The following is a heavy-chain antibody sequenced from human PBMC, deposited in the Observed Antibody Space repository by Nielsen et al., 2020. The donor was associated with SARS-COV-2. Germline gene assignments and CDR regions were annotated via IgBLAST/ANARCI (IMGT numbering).Heavy chain of an antibody. Sequence: SETLSLTCTVSGGSISSSSYYWGWIRQPPGKGLEWIGSIYYSGSTYYNPSLKSRVTISVDTSKNQFSLKLSSVTAADTAVYYCAREVGTAMVSIFDYWGQGTLVTVSS. CDR1: GGSISSSSYY. CDR3: AREVGTAMVSIFDY. D-gene: IGHD5-18*01. CDR2: IYYSGST. J-gene: IGHJ4*02. V-gene: IGHV4-39*07.